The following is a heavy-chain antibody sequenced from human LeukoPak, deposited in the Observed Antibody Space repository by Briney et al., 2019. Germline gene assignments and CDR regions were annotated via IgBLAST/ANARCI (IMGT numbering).Heavy chain of an antibody. Sequence: ASVKVSCKASGYTFTGYYMRWVRQAPGQGLEWMGWISGYNGNTIYAQKLQGRVTMTTDTSTSTAYMELRSLRSDDTAVYYCARLTHRSSDAFDIWGLGTMVTVSS. CDR2: ISGYNGNT. V-gene: IGHV1-18*04. CDR1: GYTFTGYY. D-gene: IGHD1-26*01. J-gene: IGHJ3*02. CDR3: ARLTHRSSDAFDI.